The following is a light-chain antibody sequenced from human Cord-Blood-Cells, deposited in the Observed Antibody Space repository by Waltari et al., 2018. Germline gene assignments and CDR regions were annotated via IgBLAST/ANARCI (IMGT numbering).Light chain of an antibody. J-gene: IGKJ2*01. CDR2: GAS. Sequence: EIVLTQSPGTLSLSPGERATLSCRASQSVSSSYLAGYQQKPGPAPRLLIYGASSRATGIPDRFSGSGSGTDFTLTISRLEPEDVAVYYCQQYGSSPMYTFGQGTKLEIK. CDR1: QSVSSSY. V-gene: IGKV3-20*01. CDR3: QQYGSSPMYT.